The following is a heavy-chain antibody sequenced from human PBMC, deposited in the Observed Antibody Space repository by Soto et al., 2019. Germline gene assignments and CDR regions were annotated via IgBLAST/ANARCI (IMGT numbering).Heavy chain of an antibody. CDR2: IYYSGST. CDR1: GGSISSGGYY. D-gene: IGHD3-16*01. V-gene: IGHV4-31*03. Sequence: QVQLQESGPGLVKPSQTLSLICTVSGGSISSGGYYWSWIRQHPGKGLEWIGYIYYSGSTYYNPYLKSRVTISVDTSKNQFSLKLTSVTAADTAVYYCARDWGRDGCFDYWGQGTLVTVSS. CDR3: ARDWGRDGCFDY. J-gene: IGHJ4*02.